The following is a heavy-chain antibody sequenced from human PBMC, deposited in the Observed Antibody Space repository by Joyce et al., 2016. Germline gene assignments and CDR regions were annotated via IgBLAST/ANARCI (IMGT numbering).Heavy chain of an antibody. D-gene: IGHD6-13*01. J-gene: IGHJ6*03. Sequence: VQPGTSLRLSCVASGFSFSSYVMHWVRQAPGKGLEWVAVTSVDGTRAYYGDSVKGRFIVSRDNFERTLYLHMSNLRADDTALYFCAKGDYSSRWDYSYLYMDVWGKGTPVTVSS. V-gene: IGHV3-30*18. CDR3: AKGDYSSRWDYSYLYMDV. CDR2: TSVDGTRA. CDR1: GFSFSSYV.